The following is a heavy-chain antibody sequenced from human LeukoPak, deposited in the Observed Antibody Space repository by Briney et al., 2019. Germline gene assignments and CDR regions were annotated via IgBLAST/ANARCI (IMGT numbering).Heavy chain of an antibody. D-gene: IGHD2-21*01. Sequence: PGGSLRLSCAASGFTFSYYSMNWVRQAPGKGLEWISYIRSSGGTIYYADSVKGRFTISRDDAKDSLYLQMNGLRDEDTAVYYCARPNTRGEYGMDVWGQGTTVTVSS. CDR1: GFTFSYYS. J-gene: IGHJ6*02. CDR2: IRSSGGTI. CDR3: ARPNTRGEYGMDV. V-gene: IGHV3-48*02.